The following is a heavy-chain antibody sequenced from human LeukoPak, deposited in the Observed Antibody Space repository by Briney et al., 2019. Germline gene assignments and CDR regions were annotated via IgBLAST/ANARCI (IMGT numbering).Heavy chain of an antibody. V-gene: IGHV1-3*01. D-gene: IGHD3-22*01. CDR3: ARRLTTYYYDSSGYPFDY. CDR2: INAGNGNT. CDR1: GYTFTSYA. Sequence: ASVKVSCKASGYTFTSYAMHWVRQAPGQRLEWMGWINAGNGNTKYSQKFQGRVTITRDTSASTAYMELSSLRSEDTAVYYCARRLTTYYYDSSGYPFDYWGQGTLVTVSS. J-gene: IGHJ4*02.